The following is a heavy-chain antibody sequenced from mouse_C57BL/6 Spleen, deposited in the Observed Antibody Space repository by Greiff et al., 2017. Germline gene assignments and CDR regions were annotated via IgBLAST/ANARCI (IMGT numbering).Heavy chain of an antibody. V-gene: IGHV1-15*01. CDR2: IDPETGGT. CDR1: GYTFTDYE. J-gene: IGHJ3*01. Sequence: QVQLQQSGAELVRPGASVTLSCKASGYTFTDYEMHWVKQTPVHGLEWIGAIDPETGGTAYNQKFKGKAILTADKSSSTAYMEPRSLTSEDSAVYYCTRKDYYGSGYEPFAYWGQGTLVTVSA. CDR3: TRKDYYGSGYEPFAY. D-gene: IGHD1-1*01.